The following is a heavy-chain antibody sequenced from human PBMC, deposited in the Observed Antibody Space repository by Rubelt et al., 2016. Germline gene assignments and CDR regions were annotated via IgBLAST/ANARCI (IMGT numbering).Heavy chain of an antibody. Sequence: GLEWVSAISGSGGSTYYADSVKGRFTISRHNSKNTLYLQMNSLRVEDTAVYYCARGDYWGQGTLVTVSS. V-gene: IGHV3-23*01. CDR3: ARGDY. J-gene: IGHJ4*02. CDR2: ISGSGGST.